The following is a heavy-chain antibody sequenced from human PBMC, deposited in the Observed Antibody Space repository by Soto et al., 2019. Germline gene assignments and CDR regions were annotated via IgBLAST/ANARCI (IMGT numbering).Heavy chain of an antibody. J-gene: IGHJ5*01. Sequence: KLSETLSLTCTVSGGSISSGGYYWSWIRQHPGKGLEWIGYIYYSGSTYYNPSLKSRITINPDTSNNQLSLQLNSVTPDDTAVYYCARLIGNSWLDSWGQGTLVTVSS. V-gene: IGHV4-31*03. D-gene: IGHD2-8*01. CDR3: ARLIGNSWLDS. CDR1: GGSISSGGYY. CDR2: IYYSGST.